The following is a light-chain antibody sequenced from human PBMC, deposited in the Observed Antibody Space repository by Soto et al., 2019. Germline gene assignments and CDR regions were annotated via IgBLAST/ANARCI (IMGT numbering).Light chain of an antibody. CDR1: QSIGIT. V-gene: IGKV3-15*01. CDR2: GPS. J-gene: IGKJ2*02. Sequence: EIVMTQSPATLSVSPGESATLSCWASQSIGITVAWYQQKPGQAPRLLIYGPSTRVTGIPARFSGSGSGTEFTLTISSLQSEDFAIYYCQQYNNWLRGTFGQGTKLEIK. CDR3: QQYNNWLRGT.